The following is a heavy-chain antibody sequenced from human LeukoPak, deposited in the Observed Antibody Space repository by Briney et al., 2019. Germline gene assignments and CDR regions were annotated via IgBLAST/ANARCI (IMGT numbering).Heavy chain of an antibody. D-gene: IGHD2-2*01. J-gene: IGHJ6*04. CDR2: IDPSDSYT. CDR3: ARLTVVVPAAHYYYYRMDV. CDR1: GYSFTSYW. Sequence: GESLRISCKGSGYSFTSYWISWVRQMPGKGLEWMGRIDPSDSYTNYSPSFQGHVTISADKSISTAYLQWSSLKASDTAMYYCARLTVVVPAAHYYYYRMDVWGKGTTVTVSS. V-gene: IGHV5-10-1*01.